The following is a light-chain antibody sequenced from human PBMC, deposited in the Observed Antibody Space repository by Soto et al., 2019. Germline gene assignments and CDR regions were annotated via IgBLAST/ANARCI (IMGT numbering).Light chain of an antibody. Sequence: QSALTQPASVSGSPGQSITLSCTGTSSDVGGYHYVSWYQQLPGKAPNLMIYEVTKQPSGVSNRFSGSKSDNTASLTISGLQAEDEADYYCSAYTTRSAGFGTGTKVTVL. V-gene: IGLV2-14*01. CDR2: EVT. J-gene: IGLJ1*01. CDR3: SAYTTRSAG. CDR1: SSDVGGYHY.